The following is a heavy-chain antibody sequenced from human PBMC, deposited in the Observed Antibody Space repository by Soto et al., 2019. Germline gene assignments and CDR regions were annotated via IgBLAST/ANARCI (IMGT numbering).Heavy chain of an antibody. Sequence: PGGSLRLSCTASGFAVRHNYMTWVRQAPGKGLEWVSLIYSGGDTAYADSVKGRFTISRHTSQNTLYLQMNSLRAEDTVVYYCARKTDSIPSGGDVWGKGTAVTVSS. CDR2: IYSGGDT. CDR1: GFAVRHNY. D-gene: IGHD3-10*01. V-gene: IGHV3-53*04. J-gene: IGHJ6*04. CDR3: ARKTDSIPSGGDV.